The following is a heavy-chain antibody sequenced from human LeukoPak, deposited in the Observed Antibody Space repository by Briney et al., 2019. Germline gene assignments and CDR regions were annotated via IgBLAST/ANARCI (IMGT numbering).Heavy chain of an antibody. CDR2: INWNGGRT. Sequence: GGSLRLSCAASGFTFDDYGMSWVRQAPGKGLEWVSRINWNGGRTGYADSVKGRFTISRDNAKNSLYLQMNSLRAEDTALYYCAKDDPFTMVRGVNDAFDIWGQGTMVTVSS. J-gene: IGHJ3*02. V-gene: IGHV3-20*04. D-gene: IGHD3-10*01. CDR3: AKDDPFTMVRGVNDAFDI. CDR1: GFTFDDYG.